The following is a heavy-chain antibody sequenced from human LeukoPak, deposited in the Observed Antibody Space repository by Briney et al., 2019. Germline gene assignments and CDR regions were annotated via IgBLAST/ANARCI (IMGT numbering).Heavy chain of an antibody. D-gene: IGHD3-9*01. Sequence: GGSLRLSCAASGFTFSSYAMSWVRQAPGKGLEWVSAISGSGGSTYYADSVKGRFTISRDNSKNTLYLQMNSLRAEDTAVYYCAKLGYDILTGYYRRGTYYFDYWGQGTLVNVSS. V-gene: IGHV3-23*01. J-gene: IGHJ4*02. CDR3: AKLGYDILTGYYRRGTYYFDY. CDR1: GFTFSSYA. CDR2: ISGSGGST.